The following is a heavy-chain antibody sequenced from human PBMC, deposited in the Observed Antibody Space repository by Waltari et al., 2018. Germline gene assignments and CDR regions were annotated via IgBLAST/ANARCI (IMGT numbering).Heavy chain of an antibody. CDR2: SIPIFGKA. Sequence: QVQLVQSGAEVKKPGSSVKVSCKASGGTFSSYAISWVRQAPGQGLEWMGWSIPIFGKANYAQKCQGRVTITTDESTSTAYMELSSLRSEETAVYYCARLSYYYDSSGFFDYWGQGTLVTVSS. J-gene: IGHJ4*02. D-gene: IGHD3-22*01. V-gene: IGHV1-69*05. CDR3: ARLSYYYDSSGFFDY. CDR1: GGTFSSYA.